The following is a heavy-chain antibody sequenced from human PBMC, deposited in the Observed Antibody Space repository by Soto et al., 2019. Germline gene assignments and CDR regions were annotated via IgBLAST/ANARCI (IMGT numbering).Heavy chain of an antibody. CDR1: GGTFSNTA. CDR3: ATPAEGLDTAMLKGLAH. J-gene: IGHJ4*02. D-gene: IGHD5-18*01. V-gene: IGHV1-69*01. CDR2: IIPLFGTP. Sequence: QVLLVQSGAEVKKTGSSVKVSCKASGGTFSNTAFIWVRQAPGQGLEWMGGIIPLFGTPNYAQKFQGRLMISADESASEAYMELNTLTSEDTAVYYCATPAEGLDTAMLKGLAHWGQGTLLTVSS.